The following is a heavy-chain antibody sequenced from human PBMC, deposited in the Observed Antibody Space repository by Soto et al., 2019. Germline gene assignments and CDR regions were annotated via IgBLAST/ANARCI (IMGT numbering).Heavy chain of an antibody. CDR1: GFTFSYYW. D-gene: IGHD2-21*02. Sequence: GGSLRLSCAASGFTFSYYWMRWVRQAPGQGLLWVSRIHSDGSSTTYADSVKGRFTISRDNAKNTVSLQMNSLRVEDTGVYFCARGDRGAFDLWGQGTMVTVSS. CDR3: ARGDRGAFDL. CDR2: IHSDGSST. V-gene: IGHV3-74*01. J-gene: IGHJ3*01.